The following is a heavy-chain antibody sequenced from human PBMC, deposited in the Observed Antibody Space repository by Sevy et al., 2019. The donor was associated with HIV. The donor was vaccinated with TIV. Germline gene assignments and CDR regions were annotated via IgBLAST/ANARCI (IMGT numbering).Heavy chain of an antibody. V-gene: IGHV1-2*02. D-gene: IGHD6-13*01. CDR1: GYTFTGYY. CDR2: INPNSGGT. J-gene: IGHJ5*02. Sequence: ASVKVSCKASGYTFTGYYMHWVRQAPGQGLEWMGWINPNSGGTNYAQKFQGRVTMTRDTSISTAYMELGRLRSDDTAVYYCARNGVRAAAGRVGWFDPWGQGTLVTVSS. CDR3: ARNGVRAAAGRVGWFDP.